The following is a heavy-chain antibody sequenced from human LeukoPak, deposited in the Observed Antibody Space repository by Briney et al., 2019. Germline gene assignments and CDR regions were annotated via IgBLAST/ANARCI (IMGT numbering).Heavy chain of an antibody. V-gene: IGHV3-15*01. J-gene: IGHJ4*02. CDR3: TSLGYYDILTGYPIDY. Sequence: PGGSLRLSCAASGFTFSNAWMSWVRQAPGKGLEWVGRIKSKTDGGTTDYAAPVKGRFTISRDDSKNTQYLQMNSLKTEDTAVYYCTSLGYYDILTGYPIDYWGQGTLVTVSS. D-gene: IGHD3-9*01. CDR1: GFTFSNAW. CDR2: IKSKTDGGTT.